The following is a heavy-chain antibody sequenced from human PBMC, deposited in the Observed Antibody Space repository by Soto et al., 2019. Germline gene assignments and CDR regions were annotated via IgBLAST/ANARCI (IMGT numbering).Heavy chain of an antibody. Sequence: QIQLVQSGGEVKKPGASVTVSCKVSGYAFTSHLLTWVRQAPGQGLEWVGWISANSGNKKYRQSLQGRVTMTTESSTSNAYLELRDLRLDDTAVYYCARGGFLERSDFWGQGTMVTVSS. CDR2: ISANSGNK. CDR3: ARGGFLERSDF. J-gene: IGHJ3*01. D-gene: IGHD3-3*01. V-gene: IGHV1-18*04. CDR1: GYAFTSHL.